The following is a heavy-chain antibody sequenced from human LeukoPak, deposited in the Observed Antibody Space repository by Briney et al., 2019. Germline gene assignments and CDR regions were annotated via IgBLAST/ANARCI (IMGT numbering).Heavy chain of an antibody. CDR1: GFILSSLA. V-gene: IGHV3-23*01. D-gene: IGHD6-25*01. J-gene: IGHJ4*02. CDR3: GKVSQSSGSNFDY. CDR2: IRGSGLSQ. Sequence: GRSLRLSCAASGFILSSLAMHWVSRAPGKGLEWVSAIRGSGLSQYYAGAVKGRFTIPRENSNNTLYVQMNSLRAADTAVYYCGKVSQSSGSNFDYWGQGTLVTVSS.